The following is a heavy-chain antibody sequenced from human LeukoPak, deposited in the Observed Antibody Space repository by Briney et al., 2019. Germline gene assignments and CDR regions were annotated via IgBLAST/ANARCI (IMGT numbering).Heavy chain of an antibody. D-gene: IGHD6-13*01. V-gene: IGHV3-33*06. J-gene: IGHJ4*02. Sequence: GRSLRLSCAASGFTFSSYGMHWVCQAPGKGLEWVAVIWYDGSNKYYADSVKGRFTVSRDNSKNTLYLQMNSLRAEDTAVYYCAKVLGGYSSSWYGEGVDYWGQGTLVTVSS. CDR2: IWYDGSNK. CDR3: AKVLGGYSSSWYGEGVDY. CDR1: GFTFSSYG.